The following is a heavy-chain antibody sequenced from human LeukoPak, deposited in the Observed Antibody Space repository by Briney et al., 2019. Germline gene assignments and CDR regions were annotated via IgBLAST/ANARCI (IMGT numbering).Heavy chain of an antibody. J-gene: IGHJ5*02. Sequence: ASVKVSCKASGYTFTGYYMHWVRQAPGQGLEWMGWINPNSGGTNHAQKFQGRVTMTRDTSISTAYMELSRLRSDDTAVYYCARDLSYQLLYLNWFDPWGQGTLVTVSS. V-gene: IGHV1-2*02. CDR1: GYTFTGYY. D-gene: IGHD2-2*02. CDR2: INPNSGGT. CDR3: ARDLSYQLLYLNWFDP.